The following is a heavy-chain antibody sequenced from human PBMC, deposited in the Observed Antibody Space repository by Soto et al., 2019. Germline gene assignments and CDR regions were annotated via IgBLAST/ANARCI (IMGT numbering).Heavy chain of an antibody. D-gene: IGHD3-3*01. CDR1: GFTFSNAW. CDR2: IKSKTDGGTT. CDR3: TTDSYYDFWSGYYSPPY. V-gene: IGHV3-15*01. Sequence: GGSLRLSCAASGFTFSNAWMSWVRQAPGKGLEWVGRIKSKTDGGTTDYAAPVKGRFTISRDDSKNTLYLQMNSLKTEDTAVYYCTTDSYYDFWSGYYSPPYWGQGTLVTVSS. J-gene: IGHJ4*02.